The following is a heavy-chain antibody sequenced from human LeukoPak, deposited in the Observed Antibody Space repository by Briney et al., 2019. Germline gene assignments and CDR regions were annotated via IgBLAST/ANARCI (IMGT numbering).Heavy chain of an antibody. V-gene: IGHV4-59*01. CDR2: IYYSGST. CDR3: ARGYSYDFWSGYREYYFDY. J-gene: IGHJ4*02. Sequence: SETLSLTCTVSGGSISRYYWSWIRQPPGKGLEWIGYIYYSGSTNYNPSLKSRVTISVDTSKNQFSLKLSSVTAADTAVYYCARGYSYDFWSGYREYYFDYWGQGTLVTVSS. D-gene: IGHD3-3*01. CDR1: GGSISRYY.